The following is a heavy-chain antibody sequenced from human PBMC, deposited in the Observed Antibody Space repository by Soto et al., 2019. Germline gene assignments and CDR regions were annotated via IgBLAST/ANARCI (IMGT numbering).Heavy chain of an antibody. CDR1: GFTFSNYA. Sequence: GGSLRLSCAASGFTFSNYAMSWVRQAPGKGLEWVSGISGSGGSTYYADSVKGRFTISRDNSKNTLYLQMNSLRAEDTAVYYCAKVSGGDDILSGYYHSDDYGMDVWRQGTTVTVSS. V-gene: IGHV3-23*01. CDR3: AKVSGGDDILSGYYHSDDYGMDV. CDR2: ISGSGGST. J-gene: IGHJ6*02. D-gene: IGHD3-9*01.